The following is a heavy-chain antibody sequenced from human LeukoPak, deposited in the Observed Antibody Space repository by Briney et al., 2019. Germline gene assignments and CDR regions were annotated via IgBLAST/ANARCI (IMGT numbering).Heavy chain of an antibody. CDR2: ISFDGTNK. Sequence: GGSLRLSCAASGCTFSHYAMHWVRQAPGKGLEWVGVISFDGTNKFYADSVKGRFTISRDNSKNALYLQMNSLRAEDTAVYYCAKGGYYERPWYFDYWGQGTLVTVSS. CDR1: GCTFSHYA. V-gene: IGHV3-30*18. J-gene: IGHJ4*02. D-gene: IGHD3-22*01. CDR3: AKGGYYERPWYFDY.